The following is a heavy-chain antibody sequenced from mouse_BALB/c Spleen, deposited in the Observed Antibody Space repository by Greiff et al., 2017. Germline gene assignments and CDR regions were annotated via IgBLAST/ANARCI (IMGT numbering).Heavy chain of an antibody. J-gene: IGHJ2*01. Sequence: VQLVESGAELSRPGASVKLSCKASGYTFTDYYINWVKQRTGQGLEWIGEIYPGSGNTYYNEKFKGKATLTADKSSSTAYMQLSSLTSEDSAVYFCARNYGSSYDYWGQGTTLTVSS. CDR1: GYTFTDYY. D-gene: IGHD1-1*01. CDR2: IYPGSGNT. V-gene: IGHV1-77*01. CDR3: ARNYGSSYDY.